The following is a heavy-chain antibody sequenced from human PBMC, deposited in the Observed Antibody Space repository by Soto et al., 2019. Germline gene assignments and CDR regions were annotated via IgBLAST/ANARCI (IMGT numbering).Heavy chain of an antibody. Sequence: QVQLVESGGGVVQPGRSLRLSCAASGFTFSSYAIHWVRQAPGKGLEWVAVISYDGSNKYYADSVKGRFTISRDNSKNTLYLQMNSLRAEDTAVYYCARDHCISTSCHAFDIWGQGTMVTVSS. CDR3: ARDHCISTSCHAFDI. J-gene: IGHJ3*02. V-gene: IGHV3-30-3*01. CDR2: ISYDGSNK. CDR1: GFTFSSYA. D-gene: IGHD2-2*01.